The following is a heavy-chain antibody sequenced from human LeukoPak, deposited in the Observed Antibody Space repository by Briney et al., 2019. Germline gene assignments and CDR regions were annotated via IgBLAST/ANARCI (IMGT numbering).Heavy chain of an antibody. CDR1: VGSIRSYY. J-gene: IGHJ5*02. Sequence: PSETLSLTCTVSVGSIRSYYWSWIRQPPGKGLEWIGYIYYSGSTNYNPSLKSRVTISVDMSNNQFSLNLNSVTAADTAVYYCADYCGDSGRNSPRLDWFDPWGQGTMVTVSS. V-gene: IGHV4-59*01. D-gene: IGHD1-26*01. CDR2: IYYSGST. CDR3: ADYCGDSGRNSPRLDWFDP.